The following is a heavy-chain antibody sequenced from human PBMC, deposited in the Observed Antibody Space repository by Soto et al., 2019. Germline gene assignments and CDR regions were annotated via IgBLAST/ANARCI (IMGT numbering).Heavy chain of an antibody. CDR3: ARDKITGLFDY. CDR1: GGSLCGYY. CDR2: INHSGST. D-gene: IGHD2-8*02. J-gene: IGHJ4*02. V-gene: IGHV4-34*01. Sequence: QVQLQQWGAGLLKPSETLSLTCAVYGGSLCGYYWTWIRQPPGTGLEWIGEINHSGSTNYNPSLKSRVTISVDTSKNQFSLKLTSVTAADTAVYYCARDKITGLFDYWGQGTLVTVSS.